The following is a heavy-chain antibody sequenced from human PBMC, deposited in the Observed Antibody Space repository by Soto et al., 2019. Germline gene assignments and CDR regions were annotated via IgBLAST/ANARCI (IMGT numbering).Heavy chain of an antibody. D-gene: IGHD2-15*01. CDR2: INSDGSST. Sequence: GGSLRLSCAASGFTFSSYWMHWVRQAPGKGLVWVSRINSDGSSTSYADSVKGRFTISRDNAKNKLYLQMNSLRAEATAVYYAAGVDRPDCSGGRCYSINHNPTVDIWGKGTMVTVSS. CDR1: GFTFSSYW. J-gene: IGHJ3*02. CDR3: AGVDRPDCSGGRCYSINHNPTVDI. V-gene: IGHV3-74*01.